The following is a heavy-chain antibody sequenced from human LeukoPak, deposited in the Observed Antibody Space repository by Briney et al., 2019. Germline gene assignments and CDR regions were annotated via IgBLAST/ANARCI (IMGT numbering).Heavy chain of an antibody. CDR2: ISYDGSNK. CDR1: GFSFTMYG. D-gene: IGHD6-13*01. V-gene: IGHV3-30*03. CDR3: ARSKSYSSPTLN. Sequence: PGGSLRLSCAASGFSFTMYGIHWVRQAPGKGLEWVAIISYDGSNKYYADSVKGRFTISRDNSKNTLYLQMNSLRAEDTAVYYCARSKSYSSPTLNWGQGTLVTVSS. J-gene: IGHJ4*02.